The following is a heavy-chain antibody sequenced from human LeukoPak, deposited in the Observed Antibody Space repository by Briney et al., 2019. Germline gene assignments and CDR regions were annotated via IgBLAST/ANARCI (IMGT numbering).Heavy chain of an antibody. D-gene: IGHD3-22*01. J-gene: IGHJ4*02. CDR3: ARGSTYYYDSSGYSG. Sequence: ASETLSLTCAVYGGSFSGYYWSWIRQPPGKGLEWIGEINHSGSTNYNPSLKSRVTISVDTSKNQFSLKLSSVTAADTAVYYCARGSTYYYDSSGYSGWGQGTLVTVSS. CDR1: GGSFSGYY. V-gene: IGHV4-34*01. CDR2: INHSGST.